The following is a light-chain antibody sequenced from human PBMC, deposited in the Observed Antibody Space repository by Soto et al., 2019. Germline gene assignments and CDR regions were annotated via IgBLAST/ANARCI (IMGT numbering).Light chain of an antibody. CDR2: GAS. J-gene: IGKJ1*01. CDR1: QSVSSSY. V-gene: IGKV3-20*01. CDR3: QQYGSSPWT. Sequence: EIVLTQSPGTLSLSPGETATLSCRVSQSVSSSYLVWYQQKPRQAPRLLIYGASSRATGIPDRFSGSGSGTDFTLTISRLEPEDFAVYYCQQYGSSPWTFSQGTKVEIK.